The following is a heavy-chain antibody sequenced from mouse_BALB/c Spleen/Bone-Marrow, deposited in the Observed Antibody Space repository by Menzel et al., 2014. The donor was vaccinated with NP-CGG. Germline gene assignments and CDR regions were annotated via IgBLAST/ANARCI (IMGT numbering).Heavy chain of an antibody. CDR3: AKGGSYRYDFDY. J-gene: IGHJ2*01. Sequence: EVQLQQSGPELVKPGASVKMSCKASGYTFTSYVMHWVKQKPGQGLGWIGYINPYNDGTKYNEKFKGKATLTSGKSSSTAYMELSSLTSEDSAVYYCAKGGSYRYDFDYWGQGTTLTVSS. D-gene: IGHD2-14*01. CDR2: INPYNDGT. CDR1: GYTFTSYV. V-gene: IGHV1-14*01.